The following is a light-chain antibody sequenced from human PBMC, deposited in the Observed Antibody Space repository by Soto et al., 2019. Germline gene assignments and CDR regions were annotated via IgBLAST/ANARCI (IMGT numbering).Light chain of an antibody. CDR3: LQDYNFPWA. Sequence: IQLTQSPSSLSASVGDRVTISCRASQGIRSDLAWYQQKPGKVPKLLIYGASKLASGVPSRFSGSGFGTDFTLTISSLQPEDFATYYCLQDYNFPWAFGQGTKVEIK. CDR1: QGIRSD. J-gene: IGKJ1*01. V-gene: IGKV1-6*01. CDR2: GAS.